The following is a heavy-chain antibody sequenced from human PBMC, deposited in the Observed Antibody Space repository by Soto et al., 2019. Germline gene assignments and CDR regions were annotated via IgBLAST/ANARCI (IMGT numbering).Heavy chain of an antibody. V-gene: IGHV1-69*01. D-gene: IGHD3-22*01. Sequence: QVQLVQSGAEVKKPGSSVKVSCQAYGGTFRGYAISWVRQAPGQGLEWLGGILPTSVTPNYAQKFQGRVTLTADESTNTAYMEVISLRSGDTAVYYCARGYDVNSELDYWGQGTLVTVSS. J-gene: IGHJ4*02. CDR2: ILPTSVTP. CDR3: ARGYDVNSELDY. CDR1: GGTFRGYA.